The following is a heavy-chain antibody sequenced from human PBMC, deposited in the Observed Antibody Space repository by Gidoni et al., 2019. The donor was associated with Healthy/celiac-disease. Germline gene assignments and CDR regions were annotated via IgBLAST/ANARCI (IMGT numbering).Heavy chain of an antibody. CDR1: AGPFSISA. J-gene: IGHJ4*02. CDR2: IIPIFGTA. D-gene: IGHD1-26*01. CDR3: ARAGLSLVVGATTRLDY. Sequence: QVQLVQSGAEVKKPGSSVKVSSQASAGPFSISAISWVRQAPGQGLEWMGGIIPIFGTANYAQKVQGRVTITADKSTSTAYMELSSLRSEDTAVYYCARAGLSLVVGATTRLDYWGQGTLVTVSS. V-gene: IGHV1-69*06.